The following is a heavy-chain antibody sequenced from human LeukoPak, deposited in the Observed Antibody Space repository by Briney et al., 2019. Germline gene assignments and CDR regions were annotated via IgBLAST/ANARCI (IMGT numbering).Heavy chain of an antibody. V-gene: IGHV3-23*01. CDR3: AKDRAVAATPPPDY. D-gene: IGHD6-19*01. CDR2: ISGSGGST. CDR1: GFTFSSYA. Sequence: QTGGSLRLPCAASGFTFSSYAMSWVRQAPGKGLEWVSAISGSGGSTYYADSVKGRFTISRDNSKNTLYLQMNSLRAEDTAVYYCAKDRAVAATPPPDYWGQGTLVAVSS. J-gene: IGHJ4*02.